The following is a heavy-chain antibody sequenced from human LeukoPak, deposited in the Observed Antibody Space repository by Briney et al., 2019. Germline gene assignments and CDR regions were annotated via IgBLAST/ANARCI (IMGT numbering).Heavy chain of an antibody. J-gene: IGHJ4*02. V-gene: IGHV4-59*01. D-gene: IGHD3-10*01. CDR1: GGSISSYY. Sequence: SETLSPTCTVSGGSISSYYWSWIRQPPGKGLEWIGYIYYSGSTNYNPSLKSRVTISVDTSKNQFSLKLSSVTAADTAVYYCARSETVWFGELYFDYWGQGTLVTVSS. CDR2: IYYSGST. CDR3: ARSETVWFGELYFDY.